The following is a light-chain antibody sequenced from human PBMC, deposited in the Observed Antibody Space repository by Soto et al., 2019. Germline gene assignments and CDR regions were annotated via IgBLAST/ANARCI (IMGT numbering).Light chain of an antibody. J-gene: IGKJ4*01. CDR1: QGISSS. V-gene: IGKV1-9*01. CDR2: GAS. Sequence: DIQLTQSPSFLSASVGDRVTITCRASQGISSSLDWYQQKPGKAPKLLIYGASTLKSGVPSRFSGTGSGTEFTLTVSSLQPEDYATYYCEQFNSKPFTFGGGTKVEI. CDR3: EQFNSKPFT.